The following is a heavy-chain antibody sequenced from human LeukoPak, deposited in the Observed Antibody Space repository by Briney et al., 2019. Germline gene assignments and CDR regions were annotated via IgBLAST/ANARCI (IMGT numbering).Heavy chain of an antibody. D-gene: IGHD6-19*01. Sequence: SETLSLTCTVSGGSISSYNWSCIRQPAGEGLEWIARIYSSGSTNYNPSLKSRVTMSVDTSKNQFSLNLSSVTAADTAVYYCARDSVAGAWAEYFQRWGQGIRVTVSS. CDR2: IYSSGST. CDR3: ARDSVAGAWAEYFQR. J-gene: IGHJ1*01. CDR1: GGSISSYN. V-gene: IGHV4-4*07.